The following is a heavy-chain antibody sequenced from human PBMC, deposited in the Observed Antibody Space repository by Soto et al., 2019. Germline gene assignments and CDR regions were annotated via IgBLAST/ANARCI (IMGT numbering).Heavy chain of an antibody. CDR1: SGSISSTIYS. CDR2: IYYSGST. CDR3: ATMGTPATGLYFFDY. V-gene: IGHV4-39*07. J-gene: IGHJ4*02. Sequence: SETLSLTCTVSSGSISSTIYSWDWIRQPPGKGLEWIGFIYYSGSTNYNPSLKSRVTISVDTSKSQFSLNLSFVTAADTSVYYCATMGTPATGLYFFDYWGQGSLVTVSS. D-gene: IGHD2-15*01.